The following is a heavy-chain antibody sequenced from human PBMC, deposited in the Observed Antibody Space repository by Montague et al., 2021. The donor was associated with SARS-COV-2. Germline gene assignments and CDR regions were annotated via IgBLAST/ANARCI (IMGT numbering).Heavy chain of an antibody. CDR3: AKDPGGITVFFP. Sequence: SLRLFCXASGFTFSTYAMSWVRQAPGKGLEWVSAISGSGDSTYCXDSVKGRFTISRDNSKNTLFLQMNSLRAEDTAVYYCAKDPGGITVFFPWGQGTLVTVSS. J-gene: IGHJ5*02. CDR2: ISGSGDST. V-gene: IGHV3-23*01. D-gene: IGHD3-9*01. CDR1: GFTFSTYA.